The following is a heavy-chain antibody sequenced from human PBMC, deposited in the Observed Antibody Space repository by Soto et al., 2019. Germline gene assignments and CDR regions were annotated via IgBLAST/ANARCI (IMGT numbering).Heavy chain of an antibody. CDR3: ARAPPFSGYLYYFDY. V-gene: IGHV4-31*03. J-gene: IGHJ4*02. Sequence: SETLSLTCTVSGGSISSGGYYWSWIRQHPGKGLEWIGYIYYSGSTYYNPSLKSRVTISVDTSKNQFSLKLSSVTAADTAVYYCARAPPFSGYLYYFDYWGQGTLVTVSS. D-gene: IGHD5-12*01. CDR1: GGSISSGGYY. CDR2: IYYSGST.